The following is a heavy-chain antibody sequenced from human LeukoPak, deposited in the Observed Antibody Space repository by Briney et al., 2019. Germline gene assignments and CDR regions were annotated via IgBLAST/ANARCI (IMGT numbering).Heavy chain of an antibody. CDR3: AKDLVTAIPTALYYYYGMDV. J-gene: IGHJ6*02. CDR1: GFTFSNYW. CDR2: IKQDGSEK. D-gene: IGHD2-21*02. V-gene: IGHV3-7*05. Sequence: PGGSLRLSCAASGFTFSNYWMGWVRQAPGKGLERVANIKQDGSEKYYVDSVKGRFTISRDNAKKSLYLQMNSLRAEDTAVYYCAKDLVTAIPTALYYYYGMDVWGQGTTVTVSS.